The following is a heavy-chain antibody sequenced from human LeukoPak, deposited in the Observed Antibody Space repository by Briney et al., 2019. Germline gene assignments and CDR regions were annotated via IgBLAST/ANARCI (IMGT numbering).Heavy chain of an antibody. J-gene: IGHJ4*02. V-gene: IGHV3-74*01. CDR2: INEHGTTI. CDR1: GFTFSRYW. Sequence: GGSLRLSCAASGFTFSRYWMHWVRQAPGKGLEWVSRINEHGTTITYADSVKGRFTISRENAKNTLYLQMNSLTAEDTAVYYCVRDLILLWTPVDDFDHWGQGTLVTVSS. D-gene: IGHD4-23*01. CDR3: VRDLILLWTPVDDFDH.